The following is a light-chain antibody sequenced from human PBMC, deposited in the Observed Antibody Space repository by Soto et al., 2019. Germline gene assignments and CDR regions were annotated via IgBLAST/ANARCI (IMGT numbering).Light chain of an antibody. V-gene: IGKV1D-12*01. J-gene: IGKJ4*01. CDR2: AAS. Sequence: DVQLTQSPSYVFASVGDRITITCRASQGVRNWLAWYQLRPGKAPKLLIYAASSLQGGVPSRFSGSGFGTDFTLTIAGLEAEDFATYFCQQANSFPLTFGGGTRVE. CDR1: QGVRNW. CDR3: QQANSFPLT.